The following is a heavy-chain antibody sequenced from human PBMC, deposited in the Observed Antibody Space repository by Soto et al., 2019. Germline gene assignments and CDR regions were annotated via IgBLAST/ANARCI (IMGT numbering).Heavy chain of an antibody. V-gene: IGHV3-30-3*01. CDR2: ISYDGSNK. CDR3: ARARRYYDILTGDYYYYGMDV. D-gene: IGHD3-9*01. Sequence: HPGGSLRLSCAASGFTFSSYAMHWVRQAPGKGLEWVAVISYDGSNKYYADSVKGRFTISRDNSKNTLYLQMNSLRAEDTAVYYCARARRYYDILTGDYYYYGMDVWGQGTTVTVSS. CDR1: GFTFSSYA. J-gene: IGHJ6*02.